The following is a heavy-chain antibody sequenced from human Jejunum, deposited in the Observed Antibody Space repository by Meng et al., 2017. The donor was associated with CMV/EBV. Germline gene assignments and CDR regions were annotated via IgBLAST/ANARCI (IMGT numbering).Heavy chain of an antibody. CDR1: GFSLTTNVES. CDR2: IHGGGGK. V-gene: IGHV2-5*02. J-gene: IGHJ5*02. D-gene: IGHD6-6*01. CDR3: VHRYSSSSGQVS. Sequence: TLKASGPTLVKPTQTLTLTCTFSGFSLTTNVESVGWIRQPPGKALEWLALIHGGGGKQYSPSLQSRLTATRDTSKIQVVLTMTNMDPVDTATYYCVHRYSSSSGQVSWGQGTLVTVSS.